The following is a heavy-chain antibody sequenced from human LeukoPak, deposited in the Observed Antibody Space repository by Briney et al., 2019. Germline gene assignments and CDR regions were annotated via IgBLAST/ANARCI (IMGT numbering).Heavy chain of an antibody. CDR3: AREVILPAATGYFDL. V-gene: IGHV4-38-2*02. D-gene: IGHD2-2*01. J-gene: IGHJ2*01. CDR2: LYHSGTT. Sequence: SETLSLTCTVSGYSISGGYNWGGTGRPQGRGWGGIGRLYHSGTTYYTASLKSRVTMSVDTSKNQFSLNLDSVTAADTAIYYCAREVILPAATGYFDLWGRGPLVTVSS. CDR1: GYSISGGYN.